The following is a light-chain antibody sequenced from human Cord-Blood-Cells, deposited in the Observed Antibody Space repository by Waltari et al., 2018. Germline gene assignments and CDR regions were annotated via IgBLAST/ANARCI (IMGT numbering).Light chain of an antibody. CDR1: QSISSY. Sequence: DIQMTQSPSSLSASVGDRVTITCRASQSISSYLNWYQQKPGKAPKLLIYAASSLQSGVPSRFSGSGSVTDFTLTISSLQPEDFATYYCQQSYSTLFTFGPGTKADIK. V-gene: IGKV1-39*01. CDR2: AAS. CDR3: QQSYSTLFT. J-gene: IGKJ3*01.